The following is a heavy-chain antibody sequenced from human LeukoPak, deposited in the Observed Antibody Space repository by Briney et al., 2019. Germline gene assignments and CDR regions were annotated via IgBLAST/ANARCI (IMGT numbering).Heavy chain of an antibody. V-gene: IGHV3-7*01. D-gene: IGHD6-13*01. CDR3: ARESEAAAGTGYFDY. J-gene: IGHJ4*02. CDR2: IKQDGSEK. CDR1: GFTFSSYW. Sequence: GGSLRPSXAASGFTFSSYWMSWVRQAPGKGLEWVANIKQDGSEKYYVDSVKGRFTISRDNAKNSLYLQMNSLRAEDTAVYYCARESEAAAGTGYFDYWGQGTLVTVSS.